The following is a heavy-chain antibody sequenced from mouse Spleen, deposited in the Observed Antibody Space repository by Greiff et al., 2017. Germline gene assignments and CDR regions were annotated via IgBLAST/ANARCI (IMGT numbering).Heavy chain of an antibody. CDR3: ARDRITTVVGAMDY. V-gene: IGHV7-3*02. CDR1: GFTFTDYY. J-gene: IGHJ4*01. D-gene: IGHD1-1*01. CDR2: IRNKANGYTT. Sequence: EVQLVESGGGLVQPGGSLRLSCATSGFTFTDYYMSWVRQPPGKALEWLGFIRNKANGYTTEYSASVKGRFTISRDNSQSILYLQMNTLRAEDSATYYCARDRITTVVGAMDYWGQGTSVTVSS.